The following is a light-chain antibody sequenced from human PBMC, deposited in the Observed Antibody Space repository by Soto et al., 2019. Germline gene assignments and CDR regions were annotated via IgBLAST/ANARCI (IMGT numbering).Light chain of an antibody. CDR2: GES. Sequence: VLTQSPGTLSLSPGDSATLSCRDSQSVSSSYLAWYQQKTCQAPRLLIYGESSRATGIPDRFSGSGSGTDLNLTISRLEPEDFAVYYCQQYGSSLWTFGQGTKVDIK. V-gene: IGKV3-20*01. J-gene: IGKJ1*01. CDR1: QSVSSSY. CDR3: QQYGSSLWT.